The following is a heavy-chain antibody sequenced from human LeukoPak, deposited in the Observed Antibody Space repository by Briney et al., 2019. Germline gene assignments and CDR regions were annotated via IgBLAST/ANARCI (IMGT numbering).Heavy chain of an antibody. CDR2: IYYSGST. Sequence: PSETPSLTCTVSGGSISSSSYYWGWIRQPPGKGLEWIGSIYYSGSTYYNPSLKSRVTISVDTSKNQFSLKLSSVTAADTAVYYCASSEMATIRYFDYWGQGTLVTVSS. CDR1: GGSISSSSYY. J-gene: IGHJ4*02. D-gene: IGHD5-24*01. CDR3: ASSEMATIRYFDY. V-gene: IGHV4-39*01.